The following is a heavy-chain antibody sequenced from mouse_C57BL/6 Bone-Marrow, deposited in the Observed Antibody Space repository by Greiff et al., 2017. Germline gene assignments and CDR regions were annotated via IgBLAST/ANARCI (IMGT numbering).Heavy chain of an antibody. CDR2: IYPGDGDT. CDR1: GYAFSSSW. D-gene: IGHD2-5*01. J-gene: IGHJ2*01. Sequence: QVQLKESGPELVKPGASVKISCKASGYAFSSSWMNWVKQRPGKGLEWIGRIYPGDGDTNYNGKVKGKATLTADKSSSTAYMQLSSLTSEDSAVYFCATYYSNYVFYFDYWGQGTTLTVSS. CDR3: ATYYSNYVFYFDY. V-gene: IGHV1-82*01.